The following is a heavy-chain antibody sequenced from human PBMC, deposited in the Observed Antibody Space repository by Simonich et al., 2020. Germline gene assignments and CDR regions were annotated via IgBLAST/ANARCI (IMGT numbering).Heavy chain of an antibody. CDR1: GYTFTGYY. Sequence: QVQLVQSGAEVKKPGASVKVSCKASGYTFTGYYSHWVRQAPGPGLEVMGGINPNSGCTNYAKKFQGRVTMTRETSISTAYMELSRLRSDDTAVYYCARDPVVPAAIRNAFDIWGQGTMVTVSS. J-gene: IGHJ3*02. V-gene: IGHV1-2*02. D-gene: IGHD2-2*01. CDR2: INPNSGCT. CDR3: ARDPVVPAAIRNAFDI.